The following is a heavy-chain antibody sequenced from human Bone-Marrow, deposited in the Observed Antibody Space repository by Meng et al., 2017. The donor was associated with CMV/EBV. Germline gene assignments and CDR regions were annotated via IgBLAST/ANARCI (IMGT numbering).Heavy chain of an antibody. Sequence: GSLRLSCAVYGGSFSGYYWSWIRQPPGKGLEWIGEINHSGSTNYNPSLKSRVTISVDTSKNQFSLKLSSVTAADTAVYYCARGVIINDYWGQGTLVTIYS. J-gene: IGHJ4*02. CDR3: ARGVIINDY. CDR1: GGSFSGYY. V-gene: IGHV4-34*01. D-gene: IGHD3-22*01. CDR2: INHSGST.